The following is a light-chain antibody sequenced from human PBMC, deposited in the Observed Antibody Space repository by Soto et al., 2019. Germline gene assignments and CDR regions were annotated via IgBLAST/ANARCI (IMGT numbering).Light chain of an antibody. J-gene: IGLJ2*01. CDR1: SSNIGSNY. CDR3: AAWDGSLSGPYVV. CDR2: RNN. V-gene: IGLV1-47*01. Sequence: QSVLTQPPSASGTPGQRVTISCSGSSSNIGSNYVYWYQQLPGTAPKLLIYRNNQRPSGVPDRFSGSKSGTSASLAISGLRSEDEADYYCAAWDGSLSGPYVVFGGGTKLTVL.